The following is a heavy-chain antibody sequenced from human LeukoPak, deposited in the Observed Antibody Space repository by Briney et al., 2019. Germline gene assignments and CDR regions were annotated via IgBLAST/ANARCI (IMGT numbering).Heavy chain of an antibody. CDR1: GFTFSSYW. CDR3: ARGYCSGGSCYFSQYNWFDL. Sequence: GGSLRLSCAASGFTFSSYWMHWVRQAPGKGLVWVSRINSDGSSTSYADSVKGRFTISRDNAKNTLYLQMNSLRAEDTAVYYCARGYCSGGSCYFSQYNWFDLWGQGTLVTVSS. D-gene: IGHD2-15*01. J-gene: IGHJ5*02. CDR2: INSDGSST. V-gene: IGHV3-74*01.